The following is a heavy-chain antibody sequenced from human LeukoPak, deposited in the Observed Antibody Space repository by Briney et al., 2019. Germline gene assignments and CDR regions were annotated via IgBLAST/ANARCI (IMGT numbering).Heavy chain of an antibody. J-gene: IGHJ4*02. Sequence: GWSLRLSCAASGFTFSDYYMSWIRQAPGKGLEWVSYISSSGSTIYYADSVKGRFTISRDNAKNSLYLQMNSLRAEDTDVYYCARDAIWSGYYAETHWGQGTLVTVSS. CDR1: GFTFSDYY. CDR2: ISSSGSTI. V-gene: IGHV3-11*01. CDR3: ARDAIWSGYYAETH. D-gene: IGHD3-3*01.